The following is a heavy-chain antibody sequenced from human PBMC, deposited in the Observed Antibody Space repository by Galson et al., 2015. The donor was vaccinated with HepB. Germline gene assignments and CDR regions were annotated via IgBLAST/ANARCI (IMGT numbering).Heavy chain of an antibody. D-gene: IGHD4-17*01. CDR2: IWFDGSKT. CDR3: AVYRGDYRAFDI. CDR1: GYTFSAHG. J-gene: IGHJ3*02. V-gene: IGHV3-33*03. Sequence: SLRLSCAASGYTFSAHGMHWVRQAPGKGLEWVTLIWFDGSKTYYVDSVKGRFTISRDNSNNILYLHMSSLRPEDTAMYFCAVYRGDYRAFDIGGQGTMVTVSS.